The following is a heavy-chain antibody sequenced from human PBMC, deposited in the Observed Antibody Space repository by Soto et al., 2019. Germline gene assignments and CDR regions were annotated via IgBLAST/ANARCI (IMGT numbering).Heavy chain of an antibody. V-gene: IGHV1-18*04. CDR2: ISAYNGNT. CDR3: ARDDSLLWPTGYYYGMDV. Sequence: ASVKVSCKASGYTFTSYGISWVRQAPGQGLEWMGWISAYNGNTNYAQKLQGRVTMTTDTSTSTAYMELRSLRSDDTAVYYCARDDSLLWPTGYYYGMDVWGQGTTVTLSS. D-gene: IGHD2-2*01. CDR1: GYTFTSYG. J-gene: IGHJ6*02.